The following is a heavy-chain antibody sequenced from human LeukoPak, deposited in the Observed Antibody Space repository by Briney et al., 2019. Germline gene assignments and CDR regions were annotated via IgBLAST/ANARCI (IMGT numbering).Heavy chain of an antibody. CDR2: INHSGST. CDR1: GGSFSGYY. V-gene: IGHV4-34*01. Sequence: SETLSLTCAVYGGSFSGYYWSSIRQPPGKGREWIGEINHSGSTNYNPSLKSRVTISVDTSKNQFSLKLSSVTAADTAVYYCARESYSSSWYGDYFDHWGQGTLVTVSS. J-gene: IGHJ4*02. D-gene: IGHD6-13*01. CDR3: ARESYSSSWYGDYFDH.